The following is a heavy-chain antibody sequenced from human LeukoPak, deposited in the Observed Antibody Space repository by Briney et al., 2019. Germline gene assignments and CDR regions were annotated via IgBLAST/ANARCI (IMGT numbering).Heavy chain of an antibody. CDR3: AKEGSSGYSYYYYMDV. D-gene: IGHD6-19*01. J-gene: IGHJ6*03. V-gene: IGHV3-33*06. Sequence: GGSLRLSCAASGFTFSSFGMHWVRQTPGRGLEWVAVIWYDGSNKYYSDSVKGQFTISRDNSKNTLYLQMNSLRAEDTAVYYCAKEGSSGYSYYYYMDVWGKGTTVTVSS. CDR2: IWYDGSNK. CDR1: GFTFSSFG.